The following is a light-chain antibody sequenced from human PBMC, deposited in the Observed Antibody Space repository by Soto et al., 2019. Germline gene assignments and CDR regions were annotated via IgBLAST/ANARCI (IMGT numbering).Light chain of an antibody. CDR3: LQDFNYPRS. Sequence: AIQMPQSPSFLSASVGDRVIITCRASQDIRNNLGWYQHKPGKAPKVLISASSILQSGVPSRFSGSGSGTEFTLTINSLQPDDFASYYCLQDFNYPRSFGQGTKVAIK. V-gene: IGKV1-6*01. J-gene: IGKJ1*01. CDR2: ASS. CDR1: QDIRNN.